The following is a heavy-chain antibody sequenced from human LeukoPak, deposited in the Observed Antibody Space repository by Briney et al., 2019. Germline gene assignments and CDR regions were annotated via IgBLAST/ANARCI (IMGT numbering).Heavy chain of an antibody. Sequence: SQTLSLTCTVSGGSISSGGYYWSWIRQPAGKGLEWIGRFYTSGSPNYNPSLKSRVTISVDTSKNQFSLKLTSVTAADTAVYYCARDVNGFNYDSAFDVWGQGTMVTVSS. J-gene: IGHJ3*01. D-gene: IGHD3-22*01. V-gene: IGHV4-61*02. CDR3: ARDVNGFNYDSAFDV. CDR1: GGSISSGGYY. CDR2: FYTSGSP.